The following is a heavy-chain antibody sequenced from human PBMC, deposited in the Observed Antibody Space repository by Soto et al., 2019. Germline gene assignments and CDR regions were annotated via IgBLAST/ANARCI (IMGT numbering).Heavy chain of an antibody. CDR2: ISSSSSTI. CDR1: GFTFSSYS. D-gene: IGHD5-18*01. V-gene: IGHV3-48*02. Sequence: EVQLVESGGGLVQPGGSLRLSCAASGFTFSSYSMNWVRQAPGKGLEWVSYISSSSSTIYYTDSVKGRFPISRDNAKKTPQLQKNSMIEEDTAVYYYGRHSNYYYYYGMDVWGQGTTVTVSS. J-gene: IGHJ6*02. CDR3: GRHSNYYYYYGMDV.